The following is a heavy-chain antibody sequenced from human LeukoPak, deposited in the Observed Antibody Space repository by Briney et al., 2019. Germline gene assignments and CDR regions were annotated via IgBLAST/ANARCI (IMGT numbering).Heavy chain of an antibody. CDR1: GFTFSSYG. J-gene: IGHJ4*02. CDR2: TSGSGSST. V-gene: IGHV3-23*01. Sequence: GGSLRLSCAASGFTFSSYGMSWVRQAPGKGLEWVSGTSGSGSSTYYADSVKGRFTISRDNAKNTLYLQMNSLRVEDTAVYYCAREWSGFGELPDYWGQGTLVTVSS. CDR3: AREWSGFGELPDY. D-gene: IGHD3-10*01.